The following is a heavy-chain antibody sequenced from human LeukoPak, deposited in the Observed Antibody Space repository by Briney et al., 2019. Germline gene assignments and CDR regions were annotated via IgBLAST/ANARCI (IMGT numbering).Heavy chain of an antibody. Sequence: ASVKVSCKASGYTFTSYGISWVRQAPGQGLEWMGWISAYNGNTNYAQKLQGRVTMTTDTSTSTAYMELRSLRSDDTDVYYCARENIVVLTPNNFPYYMDFGAKGTTAPLPS. CDR1: GYTFTSYG. V-gene: IGHV1-18*01. J-gene: IGHJ6*03. CDR3: ARENIVVLTPNNFPYYMDF. CDR2: ISAYNGNT. D-gene: IGHD2-21*02.